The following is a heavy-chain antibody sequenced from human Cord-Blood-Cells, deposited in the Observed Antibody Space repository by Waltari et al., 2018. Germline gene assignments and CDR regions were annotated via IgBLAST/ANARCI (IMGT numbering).Heavy chain of an antibody. J-gene: IGHJ6*02. Sequence: QVQLVESGRGVVQPGRYLRHSCAASGFTVSSYGMHWVRQAPGTGREWVAVISNDGSNKYYADSVKGRFTISRDNSKNTLYLQMNSLRAEDTAVYYCAKDLKYQVLLWFGDGMDVWGQGTTVTVSS. CDR2: ISNDGSNK. D-gene: IGHD3-10*01. CDR1: GFTVSSYG. CDR3: AKDLKYQVLLWFGDGMDV. V-gene: IGHV3-30*18.